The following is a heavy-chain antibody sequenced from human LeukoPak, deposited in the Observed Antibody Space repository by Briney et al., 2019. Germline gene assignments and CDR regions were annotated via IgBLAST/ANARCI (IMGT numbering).Heavy chain of an antibody. CDR2: IKQDGSEK. Sequence: PGGSLRLSCAASGFTFSSYWISWVRQAPGKGLEWVANIKQDGSEKYYVDSVKGRFTTSRDNAKNSLYLQMNSLRAEDTAVYYCARETFYDFWSGYSDYWGQGTLVTVSS. CDR1: GFTFSSYW. CDR3: ARETFYDFWSGYSDY. D-gene: IGHD3-3*01. V-gene: IGHV3-7*01. J-gene: IGHJ4*02.